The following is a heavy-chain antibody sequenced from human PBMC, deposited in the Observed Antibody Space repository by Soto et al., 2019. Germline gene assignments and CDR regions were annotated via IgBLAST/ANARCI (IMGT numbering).Heavy chain of an antibody. V-gene: IGHV3-23*01. CDR3: VKGYCTGGSCYSRYWHFDL. D-gene: IGHD2-15*01. CDR2: MSGSSGGT. J-gene: IGHJ2*01. CDR1: GFTFILYT. Sequence: EVLLLESGGDLVQPGGSLRLSCAASGFTFILYTMSWVRQAPGKGLEWVSAMSGSSGGTYYADTVKGRFTISRDNSKNTLFLQMNSLRAEETAVYYCVKGYCTGGSCYSRYWHFDLWGRGTLVTVSS.